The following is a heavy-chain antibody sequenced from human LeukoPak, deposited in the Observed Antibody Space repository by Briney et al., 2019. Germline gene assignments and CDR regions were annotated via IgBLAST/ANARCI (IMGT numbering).Heavy chain of an antibody. D-gene: IGHD3-10*01. CDR2: IWYDGSNK. J-gene: IGHJ6*02. CDR3: ARVDTMVRGVTYYYYGMDV. V-gene: IGHV3-33*01. CDR1: GFTFSSYG. Sequence: GGSLRLSCAASGFTFSSYGMHWVRQAPGKGLEWVAVIWYDGSNKYYADSVKGRFTISRDNAKNSLYLQMNGLRAEDTAVYYCARVDTMVRGVTYYYYGMDVWGQGTTVTVSS.